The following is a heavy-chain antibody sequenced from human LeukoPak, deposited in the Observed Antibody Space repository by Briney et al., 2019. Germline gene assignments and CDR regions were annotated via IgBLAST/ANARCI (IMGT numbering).Heavy chain of an antibody. J-gene: IGHJ4*02. D-gene: IGHD3/OR15-3a*01. CDR2: ISSSSSYI. CDR3: ARSTIFGLVLDY. CDR1: GFTFSTYG. Sequence: GGSLRLSCAAYGFTFSTYGMNWVRQAPGKGLEWVSSISSSSSYIYYADSVKGRFTISRDSAKNSLYLQMNSLRAEDTAVYYCARSTIFGLVLDYWGQGTLVTVSS. V-gene: IGHV3-21*01.